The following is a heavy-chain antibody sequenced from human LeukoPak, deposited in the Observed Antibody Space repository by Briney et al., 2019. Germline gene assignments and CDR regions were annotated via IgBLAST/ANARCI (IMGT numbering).Heavy chain of an antibody. CDR2: MKEDGSEI. Sequence: PGGSLRLSCATSGFTFSNYWMSWVCQAPGKGLEWVANMKEDGSEINYVDSVKGRFTISRDNAQDSLYLQMNSLRAEDTAVYYCVRDRGYSNFDYWGQGTLVTVSS. D-gene: IGHD4-11*01. CDR1: GFTFSNYW. CDR3: VRDRGYSNFDY. V-gene: IGHV3-7*01. J-gene: IGHJ4*02.